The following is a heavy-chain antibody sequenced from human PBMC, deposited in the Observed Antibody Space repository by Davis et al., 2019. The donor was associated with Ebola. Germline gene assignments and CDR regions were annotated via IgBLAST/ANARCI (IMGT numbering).Heavy chain of an antibody. V-gene: IGHV4-59*08. J-gene: IGHJ4*02. Sequence: PSETLSLTCTVSGGSISSYYWSWIRQPPGKGLEWIGYIYYSGSTNYNPSLKSRVTISVDTSKNQFSLKLSSVTAADTAVYYCARRRFPWLGFGEMGVSGIDYWGQGTLVTVSS. CDR1: GGSISSYY. CDR3: ARRRFPWLGFGEMGVSGIDY. D-gene: IGHD3-10*01. CDR2: IYYSGST.